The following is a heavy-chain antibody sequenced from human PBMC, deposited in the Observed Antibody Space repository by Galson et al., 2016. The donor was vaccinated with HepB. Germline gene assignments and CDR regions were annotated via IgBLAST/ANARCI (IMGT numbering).Heavy chain of an antibody. CDR3: ARVFLGRGTYPRYYPYSMDV. Sequence: SLRLSCAASGFTFRTSSFHWVRQAPGKGLEWVAVISYDGTYKYYSNSVTGRFTISRDNYSNTVYLQMNSLRPEDTALYYCARVFLGRGTYPRYYPYSMDVWGQGTTVTVSS. CDR2: ISYDGTYK. D-gene: IGHD1-26*01. J-gene: IGHJ6*02. CDR1: GFTFRTSS. V-gene: IGHV3-30-3*01.